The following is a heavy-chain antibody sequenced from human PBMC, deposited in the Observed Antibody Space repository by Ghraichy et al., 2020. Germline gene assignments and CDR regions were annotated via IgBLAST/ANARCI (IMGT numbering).Heavy chain of an antibody. CDR3: ARASSHLWPSGGAS. Sequence: GGSLRLSCAASGFTFSDHTMHWVRQAPGRGLEWVASITKSSTYIYYADSVEGRFTISRDNAKSSLYLQMNSLRTEDAAVYFCARASSHLWPSGGASWGQGTRVTVSS. J-gene: IGHJ5*02. CDR1: GFTFSDHT. V-gene: IGHV3-21*01. D-gene: IGHD3-10*01. CDR2: ITKSSTYI.